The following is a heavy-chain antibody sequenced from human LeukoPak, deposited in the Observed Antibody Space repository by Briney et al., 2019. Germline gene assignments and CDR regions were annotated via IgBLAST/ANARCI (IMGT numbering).Heavy chain of an antibody. CDR1: GYSFTSYW. J-gene: IGHJ6*04. Sequence: GESLKISCKGSGYSFTSYWIGWVRQMPGKGLEWMGIIYPGDSDTRYSPSFQGQVTISADKSISTAYLQWSSLKASDTAMYYCARHGCSSTSCYRPMEMDVWGKGTTVTVSS. CDR3: ARHGCSSTSCYRPMEMDV. V-gene: IGHV5-51*01. CDR2: IYPGDSDT. D-gene: IGHD2-2*01.